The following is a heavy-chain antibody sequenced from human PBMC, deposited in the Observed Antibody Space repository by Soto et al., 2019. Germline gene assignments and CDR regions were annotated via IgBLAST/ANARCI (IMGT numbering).Heavy chain of an antibody. CDR2: VSYSGST. D-gene: IGHD6-19*01. CDR3: SRIAVSGPITGFDY. J-gene: IGHJ4*02. V-gene: IGHV4-39*01. CDR1: GGSISNSSYL. Sequence: QLQLQESGPRLVKPSETLSLSCTVSGGSISNSSYLWGWIRQPPGKGLQWIGSVSYSGSTYYNPSLRGRVTISADTSKTQSSLRLSSVTAADTAVYYCSRIAVSGPITGFDYWGQGALVTVSS.